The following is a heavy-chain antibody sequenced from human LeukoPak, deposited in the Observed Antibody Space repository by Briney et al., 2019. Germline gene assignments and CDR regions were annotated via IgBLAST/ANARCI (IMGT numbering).Heavy chain of an antibody. V-gene: IGHV4-39*01. CDR1: GGSISSSSYY. Sequence: SETLSLTCTVSGGSISSSSYYWGWIRQPPGKGLEWIGSIYYSGSTYYNPSLKSRVTISVDTSKNQFSLKLSSVTAADTAVYYCARTPGSYDFWSGYSVFPHNFDYWGQGTLVTVSS. CDR2: IYYSGST. CDR3: ARTPGSYDFWSGYSVFPHNFDY. D-gene: IGHD3-3*01. J-gene: IGHJ4*02.